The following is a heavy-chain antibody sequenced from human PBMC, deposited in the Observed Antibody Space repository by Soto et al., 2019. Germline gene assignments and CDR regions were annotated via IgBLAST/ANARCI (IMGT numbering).Heavy chain of an antibody. Sequence: PSETLSLTCAVYGGSFSCYYWSWIRQPPGKGLEWIGYIYYSGSTNYNPSLKSRVTISVDTSKNQFSLKLSSVTAADTAVYYCARERDYGDYGYDYWGQGTLVTVSS. CDR3: ARERDYGDYGYDY. D-gene: IGHD4-17*01. CDR1: GGSFSCYY. CDR2: IYYSGST. J-gene: IGHJ4*02. V-gene: IGHV4-59*01.